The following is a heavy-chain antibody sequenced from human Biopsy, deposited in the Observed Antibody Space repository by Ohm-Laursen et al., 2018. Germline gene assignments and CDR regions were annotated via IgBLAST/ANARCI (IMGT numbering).Heavy chain of an antibody. CDR1: GGSISNNNYY. V-gene: IGHV4-39*01. CDR2: IFYRGST. J-gene: IGHJ4*02. Sequence: GTLSLTCRVSGGSISNNNYYWGWIRQPPGKGLEWIGSIFYRGSTHYKPSLKSRVNISVDTSKNQFSLKLNSVTAADTAVYYCARGSNDFGGLYFPRWGQGTLLTVSS. D-gene: IGHD4-23*01. CDR3: ARGSNDFGGLYFPR.